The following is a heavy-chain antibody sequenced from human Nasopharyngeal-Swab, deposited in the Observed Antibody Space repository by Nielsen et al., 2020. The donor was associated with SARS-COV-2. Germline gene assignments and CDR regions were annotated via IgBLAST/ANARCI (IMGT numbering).Heavy chain of an antibody. D-gene: IGHD6-13*01. CDR3: ARGRGYSSSYDAFDI. CDR2: IYSCGST. J-gene: IGHJ3*02. V-gene: IGHV3-66*03. Sequence: WIRQPPGKGLEWVSVIYSCGSTYYADSVKGRFTISRDNAKNSLYLQMNSLRAEDTAVYYCARGRGYSSSYDAFDIWGQGTMVTVSS.